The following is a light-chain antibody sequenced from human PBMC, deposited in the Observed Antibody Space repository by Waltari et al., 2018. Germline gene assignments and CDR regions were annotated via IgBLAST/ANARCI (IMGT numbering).Light chain of an antibody. J-gene: IGKJ2*01. CDR1: QSISTW. CDR3: QQYSTYSRT. V-gene: IGKV1-5*03. Sequence: DMQLPQSPSTLSASVGDSITITCRASQSISTWLAWYQQKPGKAPKLLIYKASSLEGGVPSRFSGSGSGTEFTLTISSLQPDDFATYYCQQYSTYSRTFGQGTKLEIK. CDR2: KAS.